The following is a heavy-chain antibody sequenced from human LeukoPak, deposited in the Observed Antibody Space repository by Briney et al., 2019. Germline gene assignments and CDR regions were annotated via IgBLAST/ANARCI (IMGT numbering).Heavy chain of an antibody. D-gene: IGHD4-17*01. CDR2: IYTSGST. CDR3: ASGEDYYYYYMDV. Sequence: SETLSLTCTVPGGSISSYYWSWIRQPAGKGLEWIGRIYTSGSTNYNPSLKSRVTMSVDTSKNQFSQKLSSVTAADTAVYFCASGEDYYYYYMDVWGKGTTVTVSS. CDR1: GGSISSYY. J-gene: IGHJ6*03. V-gene: IGHV4-4*07.